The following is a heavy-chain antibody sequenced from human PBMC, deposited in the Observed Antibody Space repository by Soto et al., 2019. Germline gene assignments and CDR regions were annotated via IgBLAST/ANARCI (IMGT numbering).Heavy chain of an antibody. V-gene: IGHV3-30-3*01. J-gene: IGHJ4*02. CDR1: GFTFSSYA. CDR2: ISYDGSNK. D-gene: IGHD3-22*01. CDR3: ARAPETYYYDSSGYYYVY. Sequence: GGSLRLSCAASGFTFSSYAMHWVRQAPGKGLEWVAVISYDGSNKYYADSVKGRFTISRDNSKNTLYLQMNSLRAEDTAVYYCARAPETYYYDSSGYYYVYWGQGTLVTVSS.